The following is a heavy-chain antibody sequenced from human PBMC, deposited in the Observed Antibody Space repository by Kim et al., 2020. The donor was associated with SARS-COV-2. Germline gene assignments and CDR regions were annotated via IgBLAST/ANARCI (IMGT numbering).Heavy chain of an antibody. J-gene: IGHJ5*02. V-gene: IGHV4-34*01. CDR2: INHSGST. Sequence: SETLSLTCAVYGGSFSGYYWSWIRQPPGKGLEWIGEINHSGSTNYNPSLKSRVTISVDTSKNQFSLKLSSVTAADTAVYYCARSRSDFGVVIMAYNWFYP. CDR1: GGSFSGYY. D-gene: IGHD3-3*01. CDR3: ARSRSDFGVVIMAYNWFYP.